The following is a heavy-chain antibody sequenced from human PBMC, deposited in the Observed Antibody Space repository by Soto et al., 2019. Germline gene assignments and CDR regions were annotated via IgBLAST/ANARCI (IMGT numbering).Heavy chain of an antibody. D-gene: IGHD1-26*01. CDR3: VRDDVGVGIDY. J-gene: IGHJ4*02. V-gene: IGHV3-74*03. Sequence: EVQLVESGGGLVQPGGSLRLSCAASGFTFSSYWRHWVRQVPGKGLVWVSHIDSDGNSTTYADSVKGRFTISRDNAKNRVYLQMNSLRAEDTAVYYCVRDDVGVGIDYWGLGTLVTVSS. CDR1: GFTFSSYW. CDR2: IDSDGNST.